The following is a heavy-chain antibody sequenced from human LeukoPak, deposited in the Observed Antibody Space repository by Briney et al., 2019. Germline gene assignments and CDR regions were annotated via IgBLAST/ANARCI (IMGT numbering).Heavy chain of an antibody. Sequence: GGSLRLSCAASGFTFSSYSRNWVRQAPGKGLEWVSYISSSSSTIYYADSVKGRFTISRDNAKNSLYLQMNSLRDEDTAVYYCASAVYGGNDYWGQGTLVTVSS. CDR1: GFTFSSYS. J-gene: IGHJ4*02. CDR3: ASAVYGGNDY. V-gene: IGHV3-48*02. CDR2: ISSSSSTI. D-gene: IGHD4-23*01.